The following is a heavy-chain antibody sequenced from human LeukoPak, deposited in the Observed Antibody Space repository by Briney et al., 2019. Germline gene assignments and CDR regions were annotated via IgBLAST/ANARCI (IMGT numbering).Heavy chain of an antibody. J-gene: IGHJ4*02. CDR1: GYTLTELS. V-gene: IGHV1-24*01. D-gene: IGHD6-19*01. CDR3: ATVRYSSGWDYFDY. CDR2: FDPEDGET. Sequence: ASVKVSCKVSGYTLTELSMRWVRQAPGKGLEWMGGFDPEDGETIHAQKFQGRVTMTEDTSTDTAYMELSSLRSEDTAVYYCATVRYSSGWDYFDYWGQGTLVTVSS.